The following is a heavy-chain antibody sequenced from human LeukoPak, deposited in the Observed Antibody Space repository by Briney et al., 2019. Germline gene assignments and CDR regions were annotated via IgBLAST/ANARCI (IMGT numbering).Heavy chain of an antibody. CDR1: GGSISSGSYY. D-gene: IGHD6-13*01. CDR3: ARTGIAAAATDDAFGI. Sequence: SETLSLTCTVSGGSISSGSYYGSWIRQPAGKGLEWIGRIYTSGSTNYNPSLKGRVTISVDTSKNQFSLKLSSVTAADTAVYYCARTGIAAAATDDAFGIWGQGTMVTVSS. CDR2: IYTSGST. V-gene: IGHV4-61*02. J-gene: IGHJ3*02.